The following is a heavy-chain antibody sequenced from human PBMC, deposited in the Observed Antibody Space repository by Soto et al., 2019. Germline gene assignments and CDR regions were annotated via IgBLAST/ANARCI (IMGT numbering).Heavy chain of an antibody. CDR3: ARWSVGGNFDY. D-gene: IGHD1-26*01. CDR2: INSDGSTT. J-gene: IGHJ4*02. Sequence: EGQLVESGGGLVQPGGSLRLSCAASGITFISYWMHWVRQVPGKGLVWVAHINSDGSTTTYADSVKGRFTISRDNAKSTLDLQMNGLRAEDTAVYYCARWSVGGNFDYWGQGTLVTVSS. CDR1: GITFISYW. V-gene: IGHV3-74*03.